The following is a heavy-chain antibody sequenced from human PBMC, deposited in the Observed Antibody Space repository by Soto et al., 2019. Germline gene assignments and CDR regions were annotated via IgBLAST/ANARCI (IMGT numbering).Heavy chain of an antibody. CDR2: MNPNSGNT. Sequence: RASVKVSCKASGYTFTSYDINWVRQATGQGLEWMGWMNPNSGNTGYAQKFQGRVTMTRNTSISTAYMELSSLRSEDTAVYYCARQPPPYDYVWGSYRYVSDVWGQGTTVTVSS. J-gene: IGHJ6*02. D-gene: IGHD3-16*02. V-gene: IGHV1-8*01. CDR3: ARQPPPYDYVWGSYRYVSDV. CDR1: GYTFTSYD.